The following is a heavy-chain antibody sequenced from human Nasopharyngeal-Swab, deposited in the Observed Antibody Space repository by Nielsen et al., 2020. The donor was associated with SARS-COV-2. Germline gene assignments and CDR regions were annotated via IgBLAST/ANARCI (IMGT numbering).Heavy chain of an antibody. CDR2: IKQDGSEK. CDR3: AKAPQTTLTPGHNYYFDF. V-gene: IGHV3-7*03. J-gene: IGHJ4*02. D-gene: IGHD4-17*01. CDR1: GFTFSSKW. Sequence: GGSLRLSCAASGFTFSSKWRSGVRQAQGKGLEGVANIKQDGSEKYYVDSVKGRFTISRDNAKNSLYLQMNSLKPEETALYYCAKAPQTTLTPGHNYYFDFWGQGTLVTVSS.